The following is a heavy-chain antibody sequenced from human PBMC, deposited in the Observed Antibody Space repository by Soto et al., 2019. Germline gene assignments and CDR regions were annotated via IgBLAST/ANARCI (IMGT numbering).Heavy chain of an antibody. D-gene: IGHD3-10*01. CDR2: IRSKANGGTT. V-gene: IGHV3-49*03. CDR1: GFSFGDYA. J-gene: IGHJ6*02. CDR3: GRGPYYYASGRSYYGVDV. Sequence: PGGSLRLSCTGSGFSFGDYAMNWFRQAPGKGLEWVGFIRSKANGGTTDYAASVKGRFTISRDDSKSIAYLQMNSLKSEDTAIYYCGRGPYYYASGRSYYGVDVWGQGTTVTVSS.